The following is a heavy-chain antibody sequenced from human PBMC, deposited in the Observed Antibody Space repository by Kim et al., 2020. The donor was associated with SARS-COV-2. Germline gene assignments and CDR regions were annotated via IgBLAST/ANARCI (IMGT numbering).Heavy chain of an antibody. Sequence: KFQGRVTMTRNTSISTAYMELSSLRSEDTAVYYCATGDCSGGSCYDWFDPWGQGTLVTVSS. V-gene: IGHV1-8*01. D-gene: IGHD2-15*01. J-gene: IGHJ5*02. CDR3: ATGDCSGGSCYDWFDP.